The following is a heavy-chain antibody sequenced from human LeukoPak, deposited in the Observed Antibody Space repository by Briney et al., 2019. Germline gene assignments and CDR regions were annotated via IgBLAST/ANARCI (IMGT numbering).Heavy chain of an antibody. D-gene: IGHD2-15*01. CDR1: GGSISNYY. J-gene: IGHJ4*02. Sequence: SETLSLTCNVSGGSISNYYWSWIRQPPGKGLEWIGYMYHTGHTMYNSSLKSRVTVSLDTSKNHFSLRLSSVTAADTAVYYCARHPFATPFDYWGPGTLVTVSS. CDR3: ARHPFATPFDY. V-gene: IGHV4-59*08. CDR2: MYHTGHT.